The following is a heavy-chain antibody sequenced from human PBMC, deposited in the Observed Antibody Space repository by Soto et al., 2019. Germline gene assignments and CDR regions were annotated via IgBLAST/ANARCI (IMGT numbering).Heavy chain of an antibody. J-gene: IGHJ4*02. CDR2: ISAYNGNT. V-gene: IGHV1-18*01. CDR1: GYTFASYA. Sequence: QVHLVQSGAEVKKPGASVKVSCKASGYTFASYAIIWMRQATGQGLEWMGWISAYNGNTNYAQKLQGRVTMTTDTSTSTAYMELRSLRSDDTAVYYCERDPPPPDSWGQGTLVTGSS. CDR3: ERDPPPPDS.